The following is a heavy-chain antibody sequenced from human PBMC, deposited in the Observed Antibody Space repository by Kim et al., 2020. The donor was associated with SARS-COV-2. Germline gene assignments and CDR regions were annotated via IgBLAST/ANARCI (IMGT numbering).Heavy chain of an antibody. D-gene: IGHD3-10*01. Sequence: GGSLRLSCSASGFIFSNYAMHWVRQAPGEGLEYVSAIRSTGGNTYYADSVRGRFTISRDNSKTTLYLQMSSLRPEDTAVYYCARGITILRGPNGLDYWGQGTLVTVSS. CDR2: IRSTGGNT. CDR1: GFIFSNYA. CDR3: ARGITILRGPNGLDY. J-gene: IGHJ4*02. V-gene: IGHV3-64D*06.